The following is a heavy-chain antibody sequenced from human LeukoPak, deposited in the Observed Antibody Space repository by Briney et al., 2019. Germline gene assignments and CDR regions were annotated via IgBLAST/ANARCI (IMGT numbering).Heavy chain of an antibody. D-gene: IGHD5-18*01. J-gene: IGHJ4*02. CDR1: GFTFSSYS. Sequence: GGFLRLSCAASGFTFSSYSMNWVRQAPGKGLEWVSSISSSSSYIYYADSVKGRFTISRDNAKNSLYLQMNSLRAEDTAVYYCARDLVERGYNYGRCDYWGQGTLVSVSS. CDR3: ARDLVERGYNYGRCDY. V-gene: IGHV3-21*01. CDR2: ISSSSSYI.